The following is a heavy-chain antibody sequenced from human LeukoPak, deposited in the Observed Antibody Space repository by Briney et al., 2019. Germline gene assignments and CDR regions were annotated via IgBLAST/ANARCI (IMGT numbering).Heavy chain of an antibody. V-gene: IGHV4-61*02. CDR3: ASRLEYYYDSSGYLKPNAFDI. Sequence: SETLSLTCTVSGGSISSGSYYWSWIRQPAGKGLEWIGRIYTSGSTNYNPSLKSRVTISVDTSKNQFSLKLSSVTAADTAVYYCASRLEYYYDSSGYLKPNAFDIWGQGTMGTVSS. CDR2: IYTSGST. CDR1: GGSISSGSYY. D-gene: IGHD3-22*01. J-gene: IGHJ3*02.